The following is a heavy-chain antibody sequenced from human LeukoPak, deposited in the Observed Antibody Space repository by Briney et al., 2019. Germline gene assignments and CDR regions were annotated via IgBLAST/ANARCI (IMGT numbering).Heavy chain of an antibody. D-gene: IGHD3-10*01. J-gene: IGHJ4*02. CDR3: AREGRGSGRWAGFDF. CDR1: GYTFSDHY. Sequence: ASVKVSCKTSGYTFSDHYVQWLRQAPGQGLEWTGWINPKSGDTSSAPKFRGRVTLTKDTSISSAYLELTGLTSDDTAIYYCAREGRGSGRWAGFDFWGQGALVTVSS. V-gene: IGHV1-2*02. CDR2: INPKSGDT.